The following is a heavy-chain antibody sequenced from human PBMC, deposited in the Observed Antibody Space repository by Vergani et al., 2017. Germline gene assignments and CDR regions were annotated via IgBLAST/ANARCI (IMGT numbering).Heavy chain of an antibody. CDR1: GFAFSRYA. CDR2: LTASGAGI. Sequence: EVQLLESGGRLVQPGGSLRLSCVASGFAFSRYAMSWVRQAPGKGLEWVSGLTASGAGISYADSVRGRFTISRDNSKNTLFLQMDSLRAEDTSVYYCARDHRDYNNYPGTFDIWGQGAMVTVSS. CDR3: ARDHRDYNNYPGTFDI. J-gene: IGHJ3*02. D-gene: IGHD5-24*01. V-gene: IGHV3-23*01.